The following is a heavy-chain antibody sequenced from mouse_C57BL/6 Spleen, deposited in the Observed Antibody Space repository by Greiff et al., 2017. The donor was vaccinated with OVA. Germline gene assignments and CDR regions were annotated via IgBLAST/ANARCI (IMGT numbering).Heavy chain of an antibody. CDR3: AREEEGYAMDY. CDR1: GYTFTSYG. CDR2: IYPRSGNT. J-gene: IGHJ4*01. V-gene: IGHV1-81*01. Sequence: KESCKASGYTFTSYGISWVKQRTGQGLEWIGEIYPRSGNTYYNEKFKGKATLTADKSSSTAYMELRSLTSEDSAVYFCAREEEGYAMDYWGQGTSVTVSS.